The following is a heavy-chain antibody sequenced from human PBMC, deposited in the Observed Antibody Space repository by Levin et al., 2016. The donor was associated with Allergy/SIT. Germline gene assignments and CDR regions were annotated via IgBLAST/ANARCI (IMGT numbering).Heavy chain of an antibody. V-gene: IGHV1-2*04. Sequence: ASVKVSCKASGYTFTGYYMHWVRQAPGQGLEWMGWINPNSGDTNYAQKFQGWVTMTRDTSISTAYMELSRLRSDDTAVYYCARVFRLMNYPAAGDFDYWGQGTLVTVSS. CDR2: INPNSGDT. D-gene: IGHD6-13*01. J-gene: IGHJ4*02. CDR3: ARVFRLMNYPAAGDFDY. CDR1: GYTFTGYY.